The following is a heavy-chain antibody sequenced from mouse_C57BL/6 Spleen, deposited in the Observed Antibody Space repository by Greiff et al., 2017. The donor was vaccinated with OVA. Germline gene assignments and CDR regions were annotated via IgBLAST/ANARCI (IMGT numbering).Heavy chain of an antibody. V-gene: IGHV5-17*01. CDR1: GFTFSDYG. D-gene: IGHD1-1*01. CDR2: ISSGSSTI. Sequence: EVKLVESGGGLVKPGGSLKLSCAASGFTFSDYGMHWVRQAPEKGLEWVAYISSGSSTIYYADTVKGRYTISRDNAKNTLFLQMTSLRSEDTAMYYCARKPDYGGAMDYWGQGTSVTVSS. CDR3: ARKPDYGGAMDY. J-gene: IGHJ4*01.